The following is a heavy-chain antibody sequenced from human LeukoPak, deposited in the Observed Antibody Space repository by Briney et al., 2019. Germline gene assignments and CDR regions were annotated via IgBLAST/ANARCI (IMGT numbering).Heavy chain of an antibody. V-gene: IGHV1-24*01. CDR3: ATEGLDSSSSSVPSN. D-gene: IGHD6-13*01. Sequence: ASVKVSCKASGYTFTSYYMHWVRQAPGKGLEWMGGFDPEDGETIYAQKFQGRVTMTEDTSTDTAYMELSSLRSEDTAVYYCATEGLDSSSSSVPSNWGQGTLVTVSS. CDR1: GYTFTSYY. CDR2: FDPEDGET. J-gene: IGHJ4*02.